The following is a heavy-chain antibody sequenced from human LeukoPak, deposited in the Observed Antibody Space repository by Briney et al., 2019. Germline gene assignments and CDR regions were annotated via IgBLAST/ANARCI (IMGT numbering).Heavy chain of an antibody. Sequence: GASVKVSCKASGYTFTSHYMHWVRQAPEQGLEWMGGIIPIFGTANYAQKFQGRVTITADESTSTAYMELSSLRSEDTAVYYCAIGSLDYWGQGTLVTVSS. D-gene: IGHD1-26*01. CDR1: GYTFTSHY. CDR2: IIPIFGTA. CDR3: AIGSLDY. J-gene: IGHJ4*02. V-gene: IGHV1-69*13.